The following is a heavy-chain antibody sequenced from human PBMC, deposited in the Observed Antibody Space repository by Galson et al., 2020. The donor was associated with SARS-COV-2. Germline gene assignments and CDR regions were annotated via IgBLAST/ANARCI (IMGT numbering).Heavy chain of an antibody. Sequence: GESLKISCAASGFTFETYSMKWVRQAPGKGLEWVSSISNSGYFIYYADSVKGRFTIYRDNANGLLYLQMTGLRTEDTAVYYCAARPDLHATWGQGTLVTVSS. D-gene: IGHD2-15*01. CDR3: AARPDLHAT. J-gene: IGHJ4*02. V-gene: IGHV3-21*01. CDR2: ISNSGYFI. CDR1: GFTFETYS.